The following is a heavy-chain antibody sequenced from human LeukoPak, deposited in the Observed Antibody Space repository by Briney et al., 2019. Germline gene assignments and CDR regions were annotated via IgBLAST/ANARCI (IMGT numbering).Heavy chain of an antibody. V-gene: IGHV3-23*01. D-gene: IGHD3-16*02. Sequence: GGSLRLSCAASGFSLRSYSMNWVRQAPGKGLEWVSYISSSSGTTYYADSVKGRFTISRDNSKNTLYLQMNSLRAEDTAVYYRAKGWLGRRVWGSYRYPPFDYWGQGTLVTVSS. CDR2: ISSSSGTT. CDR1: GFSLRSYS. CDR3: AKGWLGRRVWGSYRYPPFDY. J-gene: IGHJ4*02.